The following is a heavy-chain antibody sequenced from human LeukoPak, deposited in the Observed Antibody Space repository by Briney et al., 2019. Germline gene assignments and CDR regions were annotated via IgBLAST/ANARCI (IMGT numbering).Heavy chain of an antibody. J-gene: IGHJ4*02. CDR1: GFTFSGYG. D-gene: IGHD6-13*01. CDR3: AKDYRIAAAGTPLFDY. Sequence: GGSLRLSCAASGFTFSGYGMHWVRQAPGKGLEWVAVISYDGSNKYYADSVKGRFTISRDNSKNTLYLQMNSLRAEDTAVYYCAKDYRIAAAGTPLFDYWGQGTLVTVSS. V-gene: IGHV3-30*18. CDR2: ISYDGSNK.